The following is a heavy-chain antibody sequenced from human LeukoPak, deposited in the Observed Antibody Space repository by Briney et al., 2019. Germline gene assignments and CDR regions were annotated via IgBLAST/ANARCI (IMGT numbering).Heavy chain of an antibody. D-gene: IGHD3-16*02. Sequence: ASVNVSCKVSVYTLTELAIHWVRQAPGKGLERMGAFDPEDGGTIYAQKFQGRITLTEDTSTDTAYMELRSLSSEDTAVYYCATARVRLGELSLPEVRDDWGQGTLISVSS. J-gene: IGHJ4*02. CDR1: VYTLTELA. V-gene: IGHV1-24*01. CDR3: ATARVRLGELSLPEVRDD. CDR2: FDPEDGGT.